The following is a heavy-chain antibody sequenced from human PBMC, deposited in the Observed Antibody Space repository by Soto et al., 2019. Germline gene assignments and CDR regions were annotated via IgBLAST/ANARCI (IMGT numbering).Heavy chain of an antibody. CDR1: GDSVSSGDYY. V-gene: IGHV4-61*08. CDR3: ARDSSGYYYLFDY. CDR2: IYFSGRT. D-gene: IGHD3-22*01. Sequence: SETLSLTCTVSGDSVSSGDYYWTWIRQPPGKGLEWVGHIYFSGRTNYNPSLKSRVTMSVDTSKTQFSLKLSSVTAADTAIYYCARDSSGYYYLFDYWGQGTLVTVSS. J-gene: IGHJ4*02.